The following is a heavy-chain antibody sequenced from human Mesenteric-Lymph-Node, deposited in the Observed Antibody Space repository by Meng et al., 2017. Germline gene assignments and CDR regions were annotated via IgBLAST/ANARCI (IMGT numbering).Heavy chain of an antibody. J-gene: IGHJ4*02. V-gene: IGHV6-1*01. CDR2: TYYRSKYYN. D-gene: IGHD3-10*02. Sequence: QAPLQPSSPGLVKPPQTLSLTCAISGDSVSSNSAAWNWIRQSPSRGLEWLGRTYYRSKYYNDYALSVKSRITINPDTSKNQFSLQLNAVTPEDTAIYYCARDWGDVRGGFDFWGQGTLVTVSS. CDR1: GDSVSSNSAA. CDR3: ARDWGDVRGGFDF.